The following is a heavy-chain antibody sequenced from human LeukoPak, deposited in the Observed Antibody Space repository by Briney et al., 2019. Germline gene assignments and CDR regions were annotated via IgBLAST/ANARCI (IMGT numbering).Heavy chain of an antibody. J-gene: IGHJ5*02. V-gene: IGHV4-59*01. CDR3: AGLGASGNGYLSWFDP. Sequence: SQTLSPTCTVSARSTSTYYWSWIRQPPGKGLEWIGYIYYSGNSNYNPSLKSRVPISVDTSNNQFSLKLSSVTAADTAVYYCAGLGASGNGYLSWFDPWGQGTLVTVSS. CDR1: ARSTSTYY. CDR2: IYYSGNS. D-gene: IGHD3-22*01.